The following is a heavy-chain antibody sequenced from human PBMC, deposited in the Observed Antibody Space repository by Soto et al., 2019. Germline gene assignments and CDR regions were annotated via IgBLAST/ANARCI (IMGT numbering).Heavy chain of an antibody. CDR1: GFSFSTYS. CDR2: LSGGGANT. D-gene: IGHD4-17*01. J-gene: IGHJ4*02. V-gene: IGHV3-23*01. Sequence: GGSLRLSCAASGFSFSTYSMAWVRQAAGKGPQWVSGLSGGGANTFYIDSVRGRFTISVDNSKNTVYLQMDSLRADDTAVYYRARWSGYADAWGQGTLVTVSS. CDR3: ARWSGYADA.